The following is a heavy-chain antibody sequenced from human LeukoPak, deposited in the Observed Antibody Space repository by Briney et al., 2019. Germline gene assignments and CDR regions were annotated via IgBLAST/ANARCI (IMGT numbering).Heavy chain of an antibody. V-gene: IGHV4-39*01. CDR1: GGSISSSSYY. Sequence: PSETLSLTCTVSGGSISSSSYYWGWIRQPPGKGLEWIGSIYYSGSTYYNPSLESRVTISVDTSKNQFSLKLSSVTAADTAVYYCARRLTYYDILTGQQFDPWGQGTLVTVSS. J-gene: IGHJ5*02. D-gene: IGHD3-9*01. CDR2: IYYSGST. CDR3: ARRLTYYDILTGQQFDP.